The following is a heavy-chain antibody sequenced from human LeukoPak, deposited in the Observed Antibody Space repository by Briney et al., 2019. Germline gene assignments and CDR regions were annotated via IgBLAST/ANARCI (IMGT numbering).Heavy chain of an antibody. Sequence: SETQSPTCTVSVGSISTGGYHWSWIRQHPGKGLEWIGYIYYSGTTYYNPSLKSRLTISEDTSKNQFSLKLSSVTAADTAVYYCARAIETYYDDWIGTYYMDVWGKGTTVTVSS. D-gene: IGHD3-3*01. J-gene: IGHJ6*03. V-gene: IGHV4-31*03. CDR3: ARAIETYYDDWIGTYYMDV. CDR2: IYYSGTT. CDR1: VGSISTGGYH.